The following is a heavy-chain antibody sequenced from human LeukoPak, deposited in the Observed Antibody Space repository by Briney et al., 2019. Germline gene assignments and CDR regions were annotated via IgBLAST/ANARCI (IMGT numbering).Heavy chain of an antibody. J-gene: IGHJ3*02. D-gene: IGHD2-15*01. Sequence: GGSLRLSCAASGFTVSNNYMSCVRQAPGKGLEWVSVFYSGGSTYYADSVKGRFTSSRDNAKNTLYLQMNSLRAEDTAVYYCAREGVGYPDAFDIWGQGTMVTVSS. V-gene: IGHV3-53*01. CDR1: GFTVSNNY. CDR2: FYSGGST. CDR3: AREGVGYPDAFDI.